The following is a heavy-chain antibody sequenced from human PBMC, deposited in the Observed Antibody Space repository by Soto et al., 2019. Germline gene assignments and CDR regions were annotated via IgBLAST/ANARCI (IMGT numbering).Heavy chain of an antibody. Sequence: ASVKVSCKASGYTFTSYGISWVRQAPGQGIEWMGWISAYNGNTNYAQKIQGRVTMTTDTSTSTAYMELRSLRSDDTAVYYCARDAWRFGELLADYWGQGTLVTVSS. J-gene: IGHJ4*02. CDR2: ISAYNGNT. CDR3: ARDAWRFGELLADY. D-gene: IGHD3-10*01. CDR1: GYTFTSYG. V-gene: IGHV1-18*01.